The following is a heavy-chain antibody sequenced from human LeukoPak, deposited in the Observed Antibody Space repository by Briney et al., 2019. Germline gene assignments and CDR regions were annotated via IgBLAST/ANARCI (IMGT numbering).Heavy chain of an antibody. CDR1: GGSISSYY. CDR2: IYYSGST. J-gene: IGHJ3*02. D-gene: IGHD3-10*01. Sequence: KPSETLSLTCTVSGGSISSYYWSWIRQPPGKGLEWIGYIYYSGSTNYNPSLKSRVTISVDTSKNQFSLKLSSVTAADTAVYYCAGGFGELSDLSAFDIWGQGTMVTVSS. CDR3: AGGFGELSDLSAFDI. V-gene: IGHV4-59*01.